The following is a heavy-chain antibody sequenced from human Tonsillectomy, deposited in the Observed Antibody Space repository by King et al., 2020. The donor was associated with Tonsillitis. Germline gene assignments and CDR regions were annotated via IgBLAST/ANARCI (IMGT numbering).Heavy chain of an antibody. CDR3: AKEIAAAGDSYYSYGMDV. J-gene: IGHJ6*02. Sequence: VQLVESGGGVVQPGRSLRLSCAASGFSFRNYGIHWFRQAPGKGLEWVAIIPYDGSNKYYADSVKGRFTVSRENSKNTLYLQMNSLRVEDTAVYYCAKEIAAAGDSYYSYGMDVWGQGTAVTVSS. D-gene: IGHD6-13*01. CDR1: GFSFRNYG. CDR2: IPYDGSNK. V-gene: IGHV3-30*18.